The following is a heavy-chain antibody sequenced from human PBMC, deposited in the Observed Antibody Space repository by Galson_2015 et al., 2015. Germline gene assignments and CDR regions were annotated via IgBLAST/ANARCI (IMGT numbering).Heavy chain of an antibody. CDR3: ASHPWENWCFEY. CDR2: INGGDGNT. D-gene: IGHD1-26*01. Sequence: SVKVSCKASGYTFTSHAIHWVRQAPGQRLEWMGWINGGDGNTKSSQNFQGRVTITRDTSASTAYMELSSLRPEDTAVYYCASHPWENWCFEYWGQGTLVTVSS. J-gene: IGHJ4*02. CDR1: GYTFTSHA. V-gene: IGHV1-3*01.